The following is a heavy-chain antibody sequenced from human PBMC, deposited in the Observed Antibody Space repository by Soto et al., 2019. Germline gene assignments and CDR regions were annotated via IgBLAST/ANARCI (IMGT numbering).Heavy chain of an antibody. Sequence: QVQLVQSGAEVKKPGASVTVSCKASGYTFTSYYIHWLRQSPGQVLEWIGIINPSGGSTSYAQKFQGRVTMTRDTSTSTVYMEVSGLRSEDTAVYFCARDQEPSTLYYDYYYMDVWGKGTTVTVSS. J-gene: IGHJ6*03. CDR2: INPSGGST. CDR3: ARDQEPSTLYYDYYYMDV. CDR1: GYTFTSYY. V-gene: IGHV1-46*03.